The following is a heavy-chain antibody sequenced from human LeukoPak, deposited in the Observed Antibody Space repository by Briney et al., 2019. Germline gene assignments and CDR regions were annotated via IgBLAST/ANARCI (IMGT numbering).Heavy chain of an antibody. Sequence: ASETLSLTCVVSGGSVSGYYWGWIRQPPGRGLEWTGYVYYSGSTNYNPSFKSRITISVDTSRNQFSLQLSSVTAADTAVYYCSKNHRYCSGCACYVLDNWGQGTLVAVSS. CDR1: GGSVSGYY. CDR3: SKNHRYCSGCACYVLDN. V-gene: IGHV4-59*02. J-gene: IGHJ4*02. CDR2: VYYSGST. D-gene: IGHD2-15*01.